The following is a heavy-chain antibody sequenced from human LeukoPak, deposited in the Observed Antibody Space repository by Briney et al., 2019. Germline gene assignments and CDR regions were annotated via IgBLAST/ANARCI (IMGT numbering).Heavy chain of an antibody. CDR3: AKDVYGDYFITDAFDL. CDR1: GFTFSSYS. D-gene: IGHD4-17*01. Sequence: GGSLRLSCAASGFTFSSYSMNWVRQAPGKGLEWVSYISSSSSTIYYADSVKGRFTISRDNAKNSLYLQMNSLRAEDTALYYCAKDVYGDYFITDAFDLWGQGTMVTVSS. J-gene: IGHJ3*01. V-gene: IGHV3-48*01. CDR2: ISSSSSTI.